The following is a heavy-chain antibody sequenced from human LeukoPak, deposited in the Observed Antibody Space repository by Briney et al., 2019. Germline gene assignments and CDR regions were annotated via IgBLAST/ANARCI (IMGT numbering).Heavy chain of an antibody. CDR1: GGSISSYY. Sequence: SETLSLTCSVSGGSISSYYWSWIRQPPGKGLEWIGHIYYSGSTNYNPSLKSRVTISIDTSKNQFSLRLSSVTAADTAVYYCARGAAGYSYGWGQGTLFTVSS. J-gene: IGHJ4*02. D-gene: IGHD5-18*01. V-gene: IGHV4-59*01. CDR3: ARGAAGYSYG. CDR2: IYYSGST.